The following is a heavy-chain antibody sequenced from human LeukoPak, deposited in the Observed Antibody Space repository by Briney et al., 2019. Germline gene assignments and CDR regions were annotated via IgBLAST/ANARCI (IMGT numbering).Heavy chain of an antibody. J-gene: IGHJ4*02. Sequence: SETLSLTCTVSGGSISSHYWSWIRQPPGKGLEWIGHIYYSGSNNYNPSLKSRVTISVDTSKNQFSLKLSSVTAADTAVYYCARGIRIVGATIEYSDYWGQGTLVTVSP. CDR2: IYYSGSN. CDR3: ARGIRIVGATIEYSDY. D-gene: IGHD1-26*01. CDR1: GGSISSHY. V-gene: IGHV4-59*11.